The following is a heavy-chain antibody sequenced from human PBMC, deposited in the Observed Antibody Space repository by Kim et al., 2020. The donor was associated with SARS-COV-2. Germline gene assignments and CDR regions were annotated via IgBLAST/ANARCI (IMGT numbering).Heavy chain of an antibody. CDR2: INPSGGST. D-gene: IGHD6-13*01. J-gene: IGHJ6*02. V-gene: IGHV1-46*01. CDR3: AREITPGIAAAGYYYYYGMDV. Sequence: ASVKVSCKASGYTFTSYYMHWVRQAPGQGLEWMGIINPSGGSTSYAQKFQGRVTMTRDTSTSTVYMELSSLRSEDTAVYYCAREITPGIAAAGYYYYYGMDVWGQGTTVTVSS. CDR1: GYTFTSYY.